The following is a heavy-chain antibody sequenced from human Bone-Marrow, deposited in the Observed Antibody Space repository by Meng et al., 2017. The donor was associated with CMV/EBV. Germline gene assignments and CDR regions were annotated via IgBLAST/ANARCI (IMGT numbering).Heavy chain of an antibody. J-gene: IGHJ4*02. CDR2: ISGSGGST. CDR3: AKGGGGSGYAY. CDR1: GFTFSSYA. Sequence: GESLKISCAASGFTFSSYAMSWVRQAPGKGLELVSAISGSGGSTYYADSVKGRFTISRDNSKNTLYLQMNSLRAEDTAVYYCAKGGGGSGYAYWGQGTLVTVSS. D-gene: IGHD3-3*01. V-gene: IGHV3-23*01.